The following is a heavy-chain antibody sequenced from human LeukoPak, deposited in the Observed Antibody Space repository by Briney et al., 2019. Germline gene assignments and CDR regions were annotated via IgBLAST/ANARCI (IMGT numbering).Heavy chain of an antibody. D-gene: IGHD1-26*01. Sequence: GGSLRLSCAASGLTFSTYAMSWVRQAPGKGLEWVSSISGSGGGTYYADSVKGRFTITRDNSKNSLFLQMNNLRAEDTAVYYCSKRGAYYFDYWGQGTLVTVSS. CDR1: GLTFSTYA. CDR2: ISGSGGGT. V-gene: IGHV3-23*01. J-gene: IGHJ4*02. CDR3: SKRGAYYFDY.